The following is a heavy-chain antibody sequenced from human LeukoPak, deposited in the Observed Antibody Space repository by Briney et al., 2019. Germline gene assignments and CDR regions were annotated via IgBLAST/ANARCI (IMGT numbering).Heavy chain of an antibody. CDR2: INPSGGST. CDR3: ARDGLRGNYFDY. Sequence: ASVKVSCKASGYTFTSYYMHWVRQAPGQGLEWMGIINPSGGSTSYAQKFQGRVTMARDTSTSTVYMELSSLRSEDTAVYYCARDGLRGNYFDYWGQGTLVTVSS. D-gene: IGHD3-16*01. CDR1: GYTFTSYY. J-gene: IGHJ4*02. V-gene: IGHV1-46*01.